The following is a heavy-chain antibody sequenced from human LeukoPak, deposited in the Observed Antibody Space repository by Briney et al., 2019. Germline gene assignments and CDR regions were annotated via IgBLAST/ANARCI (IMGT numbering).Heavy chain of an antibody. Sequence: APVKVSCKASGYTFTSYGISWVRQAPGQGLEWMGWISAYNGNTNYAQKLQGRVTMTTDTSTSTAYMELRSLRSDDTAVYYCARDGKLYDFWSGYYTGNYWFDPWGQGTLVTVSS. CDR1: GYTFTSYG. V-gene: IGHV1-18*01. J-gene: IGHJ5*02. CDR2: ISAYNGNT. D-gene: IGHD3-3*01. CDR3: ARDGKLYDFWSGYYTGNYWFDP.